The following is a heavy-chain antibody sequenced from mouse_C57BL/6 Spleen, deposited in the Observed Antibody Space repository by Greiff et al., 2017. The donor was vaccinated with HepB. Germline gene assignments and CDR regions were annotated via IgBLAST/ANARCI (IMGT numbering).Heavy chain of an antibody. D-gene: IGHD1-1*01. CDR3: ATHYGSSYFDV. V-gene: IGHV1-82*01. CDR1: GYAFSSSW. J-gene: IGHJ1*03. Sequence: VKLQQSGPELVKPGASVKISCKASGYAFSSSWMNWVKQRPGKGLEWIGRIYPGDGDTNYNGKFKGKATLTADKSSSTAYMQLSSLTSEDSAVYFCATHYGSSYFDVWGTGTTVTVSS. CDR2: IYPGDGDT.